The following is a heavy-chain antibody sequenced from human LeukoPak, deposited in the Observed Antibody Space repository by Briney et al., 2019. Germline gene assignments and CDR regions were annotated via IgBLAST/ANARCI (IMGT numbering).Heavy chain of an antibody. CDR2: IKSKTDGGTR. CDR3: TTDFGKYSGTYIFDY. CDR1: GFTFTNAW. V-gene: IGHV3-15*01. D-gene: IGHD1-26*01. Sequence: GGSLRLSCAASGFTFTNAWMYWVRQAPGKGLEWVGRIKSKTDGGTRDYAAPVIGRFAISTDDSKNTVFPQMNSLKSEDTAVYYCTTDFGKYSGTYIFDYWGQGTLVTVSS. J-gene: IGHJ4*02.